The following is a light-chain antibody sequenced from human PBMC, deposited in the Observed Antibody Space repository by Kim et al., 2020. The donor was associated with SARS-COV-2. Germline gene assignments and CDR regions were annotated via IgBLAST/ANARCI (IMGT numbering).Light chain of an antibody. V-gene: IGKV3-15*01. J-gene: IGKJ1*01. CDR3: QQYGEWPWT. CDR2: GGS. Sequence: EIVLTQSPGTLSVSPGERVTLSCRSTKRVNDNLAWYQQKPGQPPRLLVYGGSVTPTYIPARFSGSGSKTEYTLTVTSLQSEDFAIYYCQQYGEWPWTFGQGTKVDIK. CDR1: KRVNDN.